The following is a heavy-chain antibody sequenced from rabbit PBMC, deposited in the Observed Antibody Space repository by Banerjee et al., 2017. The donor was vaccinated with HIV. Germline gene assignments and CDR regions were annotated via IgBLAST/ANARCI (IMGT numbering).Heavy chain of an antibody. Sequence: QEQLEESGGDLVKPEGSLTLTCTASGFSFSSSYWISWVRQAPGKGLEWIAWIHTSSGSTWYASWAKGRFSISKTSPTTVTLQMTSLTASDTATHFCARYNPGGSSLKLWGQGTLVTVS. V-gene: IGHV1S45*01. CDR3: ARYNPGGSSLKL. CDR1: GFSFSSSYW. CDR2: IHTSSGST. D-gene: IGHD8-1*01. J-gene: IGHJ3*01.